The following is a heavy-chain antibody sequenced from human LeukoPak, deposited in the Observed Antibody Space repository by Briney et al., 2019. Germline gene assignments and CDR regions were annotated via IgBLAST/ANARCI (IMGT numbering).Heavy chain of an antibody. Sequence: GGSLRLSCAASGFTFSSYAMSWVRQAPGKGLEWVAVIWYDGSNKYYADSVKGRFTISRDNSKNTLYLQMNSLRAEDTAVYYCARGRYDYVWGSYRYTEYYFDYWGQGTLVTVSS. D-gene: IGHD3-16*02. CDR3: ARGRYDYVWGSYRYTEYYFDY. CDR1: GFTFSSYA. J-gene: IGHJ4*02. V-gene: IGHV3-33*08. CDR2: IWYDGSNK.